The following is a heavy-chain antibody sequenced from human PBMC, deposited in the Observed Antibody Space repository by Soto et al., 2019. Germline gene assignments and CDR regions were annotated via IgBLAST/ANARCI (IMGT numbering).Heavy chain of an antibody. CDR1: GYTFTGYY. D-gene: IGHD2-15*01. Sequence: VASVKVSCKASGYTFTGYYMHWVRQAPGQGLEWMGWINPNSGGTNYAQKFQGWVTMTRDTSISTAYMELSRLRSDDTAVYYCARGVVVVAADKYYYYYGMDXWGQGTTVTVSS. CDR3: ARGVVVVAADKYYYYYGMDX. J-gene: IGHJ6*02. V-gene: IGHV1-2*04. CDR2: INPNSGGT.